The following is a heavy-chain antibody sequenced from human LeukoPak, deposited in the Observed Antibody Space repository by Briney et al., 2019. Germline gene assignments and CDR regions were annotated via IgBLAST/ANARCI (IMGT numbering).Heavy chain of an antibody. CDR1: GFTFSSYA. CDR3: ARVDPVRGVIIL. D-gene: IGHD3-10*01. V-gene: IGHV3-30-3*01. J-gene: IGHJ4*02. CDR2: ISYDGSNK. Sequence: PGGPLRLSCAASGFTFSSYAMHWVRQAPGKGLEWVAVISYDGSNKYYADSVKGRFTISRDNSKNTLYLQMNSLRAEDTAVYYCARVDPVRGVIILGGQGTLVTVSS.